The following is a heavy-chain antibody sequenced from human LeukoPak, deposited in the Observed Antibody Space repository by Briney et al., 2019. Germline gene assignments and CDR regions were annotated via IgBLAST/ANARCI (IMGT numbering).Heavy chain of an antibody. V-gene: IGHV4-38-2*02. CDR2: IYHSGST. CDR1: GYSISSGYY. D-gene: IGHD3-10*01. J-gene: IGHJ3*02. Sequence: KPSETLSLTCTVSGYSISSGYYWGWIRQPPGKGLEWIGSIYHSGSTYYNPSLKSRVTISVDTSKNQFSLKLSSVTAADTAVYYCARQPIWFGSLAFDIWGQGTMVTVSS. CDR3: ARQPIWFGSLAFDI.